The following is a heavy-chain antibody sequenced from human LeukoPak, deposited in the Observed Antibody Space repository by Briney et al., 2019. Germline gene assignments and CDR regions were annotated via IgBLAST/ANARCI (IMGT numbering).Heavy chain of an antibody. CDR1: GYTFTGYY. CDR2: INPNSGGT. Sequence: SVKVSCKASGYTFTGYYMHWVRQAPGQGLEWMGWINPNSGGTNYAQKFQGRVTMTRDTSISTAYMELSRLRSGDTAAYYCARDQGYCSSTSCFNYYYGMDVWGQGTTVTVSS. J-gene: IGHJ6*02. D-gene: IGHD2-2*01. CDR3: ARDQGYCSSTSCFNYYYGMDV. V-gene: IGHV1-2*02.